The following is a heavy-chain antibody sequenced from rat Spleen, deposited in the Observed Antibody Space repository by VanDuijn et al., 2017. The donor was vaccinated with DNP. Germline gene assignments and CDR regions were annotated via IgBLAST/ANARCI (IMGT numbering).Heavy chain of an antibody. D-gene: IGHD4-1*01. CDR3: ARHDGGFNWFAY. J-gene: IGHJ3*01. CDR1: GFTFSNYD. V-gene: IGHV5-25*01. CDR2: ISPSGGST. Sequence: EVQLVESGGGLVQPGRSLKLSCAASGFTFSNYDMAWVRQAPTKGLEWVAAISPSGGSTYYRDSVKGRFTVSRDNTKSSLYLQMDSLRSEDTATYYCARHDGGFNWFAYWGQGTLVTVSS.